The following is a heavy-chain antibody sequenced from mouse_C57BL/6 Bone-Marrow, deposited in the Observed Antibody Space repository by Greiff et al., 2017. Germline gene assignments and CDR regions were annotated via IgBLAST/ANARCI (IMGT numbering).Heavy chain of an antibody. Sequence: QVQLQQPGAELVKPGASVKLSCKASGYTFTSYWMQWVKQRPGKGLEWIGEIDPSDSYTNYNQKFKGKAKLTVDTSSSTAYMQLSSLTSEDSAVYYCAREDWDWYFDVWGTGTTVTVSA. CDR3: AREDWDWYFDV. D-gene: IGHD4-1*01. CDR2: IDPSDSYT. CDR1: GYTFTSYW. J-gene: IGHJ1*03. V-gene: IGHV1-50*01.